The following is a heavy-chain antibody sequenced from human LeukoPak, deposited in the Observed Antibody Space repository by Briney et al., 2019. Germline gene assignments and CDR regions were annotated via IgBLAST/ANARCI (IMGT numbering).Heavy chain of an antibody. CDR3: ARYYCSSSDCPGIDY. V-gene: IGHV4-31*03. Sequence: SETLSLTCTVSGASISSTSYYWSWIRQHPGKGLEWIGYIYYSGSPYYNPSLKSRVTISVDRSKNQFSLKLTSVTAADTAVYYCARYYCSSSDCPGIDYWGQGTLVTVSS. D-gene: IGHD2-2*01. J-gene: IGHJ4*02. CDR1: GASISSTSYY. CDR2: IYYSGSP.